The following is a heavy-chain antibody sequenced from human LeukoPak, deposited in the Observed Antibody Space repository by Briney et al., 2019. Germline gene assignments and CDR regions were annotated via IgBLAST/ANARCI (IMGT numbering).Heavy chain of an antibody. D-gene: IGHD2-8*01. Sequence: PSETLSLTCTVSGDSITSGIYYWSWIRQPPGKGLEWIGEINHSGSTNYNPSLKSRVTISVDTSKNQFSLKLSSVTAADTAVYYCARQAPQGFKGNGDYYYYYMDVWGKGTTVTVSS. J-gene: IGHJ6*03. CDR2: INHSGST. V-gene: IGHV4-39*01. CDR1: GDSITSGIYY. CDR3: ARQAPQGFKGNGDYYYYYMDV.